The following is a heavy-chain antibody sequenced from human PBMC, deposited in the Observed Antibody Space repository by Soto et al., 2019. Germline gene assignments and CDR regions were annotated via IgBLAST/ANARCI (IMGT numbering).Heavy chain of an antibody. CDR3: ARDMIHSQYYYYDMDV. D-gene: IGHD3-16*01. J-gene: IGHJ6*02. CDR1: GFTFSSYT. V-gene: IGHV3-30-3*01. CDR2: VSYDGSNK. Sequence: GSLRLSCAASGFTFSSYTMHWVRQAPGKGLEWVAVVSYDGSNKYYADSVKGRFTISRDNSKNTLYLQMNSLRAEDTAVYYCARDMIHSQYYYYDMDVWGQGTTVTVSS.